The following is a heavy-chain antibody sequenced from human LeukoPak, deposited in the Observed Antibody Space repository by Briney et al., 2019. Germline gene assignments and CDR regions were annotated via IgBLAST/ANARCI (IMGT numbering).Heavy chain of an antibody. CDR3: ARDHEYYYGSGSYYPGGCDY. Sequence: ASVKVSCKASGYTFTSYYMHWVRQAPGQGLEWMGIINPSGGSTSYAQKFQGRVTMTRDTSTSTVYMELSSLRSEDTAVYYCARDHEYYYGSGSYYPGGCDYWGQGTLVSVSS. D-gene: IGHD3-10*01. J-gene: IGHJ4*02. CDR1: GYTFTSYY. CDR2: INPSGGST. V-gene: IGHV1-46*01.